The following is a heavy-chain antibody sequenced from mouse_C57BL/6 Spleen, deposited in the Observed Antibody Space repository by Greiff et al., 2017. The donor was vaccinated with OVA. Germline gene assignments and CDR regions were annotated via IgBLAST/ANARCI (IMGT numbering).Heavy chain of an antibody. D-gene: IGHD2-12*01. V-gene: IGHV5-4*01. J-gene: IGHJ3*01. Sequence: EVHLVESGGGLVKPGGSLKLSCAASGFTFSSYAMSWVRQTPEKRLEWVATISDGGSYTYYPDNVKGRFTISRDNAKNNLYLQMSHLKSEDTAMYYCASYDWFAYWGQGTLVTVSA. CDR1: GFTFSSYA. CDR2: ISDGGSYT. CDR3: ASYDWFAY.